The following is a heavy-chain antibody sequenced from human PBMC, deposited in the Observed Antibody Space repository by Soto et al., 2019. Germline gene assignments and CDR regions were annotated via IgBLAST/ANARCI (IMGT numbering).Heavy chain of an antibody. CDR3: AKYCSSDVCFDY. D-gene: IGHD2-8*01. CDR2: ISPGDSDT. CDR1: GYTFATYW. J-gene: IGHJ4*02. Sequence: PGQSLKISCKGSGYTFATYWIGWVRQMPGKGLEWMGIISPGDSDTRYSPSFQGQVTISRDNAKNSLYLQMSSLRDEDTAVYYCAKYCSSDVCFDYWGQGTLVTVSS. V-gene: IGHV5-51*01.